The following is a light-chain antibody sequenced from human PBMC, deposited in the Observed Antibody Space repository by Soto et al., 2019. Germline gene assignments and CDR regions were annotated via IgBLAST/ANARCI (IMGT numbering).Light chain of an antibody. V-gene: IGLV1-47*01. CDR2: RNN. J-gene: IGLJ1*01. CDR3: ATWDDSLNGYV. CDR1: TSNIGSNY. Sequence: QSVLTQPPSASGTPGQGVTISCSGSTSNIGSNYVYWYQQLPGTAPKLLIYRNNQRPSGVPDRFSGSKSGTSASLAISGLRSDDEADYYCATWDDSLNGYVFGTGTKVT.